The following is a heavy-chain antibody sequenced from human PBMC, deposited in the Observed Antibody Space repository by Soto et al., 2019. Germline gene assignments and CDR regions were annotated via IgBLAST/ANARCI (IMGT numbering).Heavy chain of an antibody. J-gene: IGHJ3*02. CDR3: ARPQYTGSSHDAFDI. CDR2: IHDSGST. Sequence: SETLSLTCTVSGASISTYYWSWVRQPPGKGLEWIGYIHDSGSTYYNPSLNSRATMSLDTSKNQFSLKLTSVTAADTAVYYCARPQYTGSSHDAFDIWGQGTMVT. V-gene: IGHV4-59*08. CDR1: GASISTYY. D-gene: IGHD1-26*01.